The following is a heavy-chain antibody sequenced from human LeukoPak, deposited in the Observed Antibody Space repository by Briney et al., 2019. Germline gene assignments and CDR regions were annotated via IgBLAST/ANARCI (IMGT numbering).Heavy chain of an antibody. CDR1: GFTFSSYG. D-gene: IGHD3-16*01. CDR2: ISYDGSNK. Sequence: PGRSLRLSCAASGFTFSSYGMHWVRQAPGKGLEWVAVISYDGSNKYYADSVKGRFTISRDNSKNTLYLQMNSLRAEDTAVYYCARSYLYIDYFDYWGQGTLVTVSS. J-gene: IGHJ4*02. V-gene: IGHV3-30*03. CDR3: ARSYLYIDYFDY.